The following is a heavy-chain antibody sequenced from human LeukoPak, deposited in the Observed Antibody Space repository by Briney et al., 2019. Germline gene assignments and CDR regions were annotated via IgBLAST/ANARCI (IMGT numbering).Heavy chain of an antibody. CDR1: GYTFTSYY. Sequence: ASVKVSCKASGYTFTSYYMHWVRQAPGQGLEWMGIINPSGGSTSYAQKFQGRVTMTTDTSTRTVFVELWSLRSDDTAVYYCARHMGWNNSSGGVAWFDPWGQGTLVTVSS. V-gene: IGHV1-46*01. D-gene: IGHD1/OR15-1a*01. CDR2: INPSGGST. J-gene: IGHJ5*02. CDR3: ARHMGWNNSSGGVAWFDP.